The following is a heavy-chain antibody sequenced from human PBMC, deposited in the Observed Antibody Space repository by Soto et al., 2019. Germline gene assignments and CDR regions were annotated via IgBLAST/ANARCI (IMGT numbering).Heavy chain of an antibody. D-gene: IGHD6-19*01. V-gene: IGHV3-23*01. CDR1: GFTFRDYA. CDR3: AKFTETGYSSIWYYFEY. J-gene: IGHJ4*02. CDR2: FSGSGGRT. Sequence: GGSLTLSCAASGFTFRDYAMSWVRQAPGKGLEWVSGFSGSGGRTYYADSVKGRFTISSDNSMNTLYLQMNSLRAEDTAVYYCAKFTETGYSSIWYYFEYWGQGTPVTVSS.